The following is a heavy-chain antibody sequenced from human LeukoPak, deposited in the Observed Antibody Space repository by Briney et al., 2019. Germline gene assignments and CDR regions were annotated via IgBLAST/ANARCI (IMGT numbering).Heavy chain of an antibody. D-gene: IGHD6-6*01. V-gene: IGHV4-61*08. CDR1: GGSISSGDYY. J-gene: IGHJ1*01. CDR2: IYHSGST. CDR3: ARGGAARLHFQN. Sequence: SETLSLTCTVSGGSISSGDYYWSWIRQPPGKGLEWIGYIYHSGSTNYNPSLQSRVTISVDTSKNQFSLNLSSVTAADTAVYYCARGGAARLHFQNWGQGTLVTVSS.